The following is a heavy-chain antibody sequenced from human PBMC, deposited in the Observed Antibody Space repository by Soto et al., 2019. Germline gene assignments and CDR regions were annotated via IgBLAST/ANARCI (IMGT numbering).Heavy chain of an antibody. CDR3: AKDSGQWLVLGVFDY. D-gene: IGHD6-19*01. CDR1: GFTFSSYA. Sequence: EVQLLESGGGLVQPGGSLRLSCAASGFTFSSYAMSWVRQAPGKGLEWVSAISGSGGSTYYADSVKGRFTISRDNSKNTLYLQMNSLRAEETAVYYCAKDSGQWLVLGVFDYWGQGTLVTVSS. V-gene: IGHV3-23*01. CDR2: ISGSGGST. J-gene: IGHJ4*02.